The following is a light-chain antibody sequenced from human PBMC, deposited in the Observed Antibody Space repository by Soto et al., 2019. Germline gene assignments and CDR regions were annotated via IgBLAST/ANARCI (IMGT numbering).Light chain of an antibody. CDR3: QQCDTSPWA. CDR2: GAS. V-gene: IGKV3-20*01. CDR1: QSVSSTY. Sequence: EIVLTQSPGTLSLSPGERATLSCRASQSVSSTYLAWYQQKPGQAPRVLIYGASSRATGIPDRFSGSGSGTDFTLTISRLEAEDFAVYFCQQCDTSPWAFGQGTKVEIK. J-gene: IGKJ1*01.